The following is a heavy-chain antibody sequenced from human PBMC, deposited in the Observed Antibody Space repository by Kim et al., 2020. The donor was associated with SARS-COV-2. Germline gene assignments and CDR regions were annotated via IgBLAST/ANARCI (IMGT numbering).Heavy chain of an antibody. Sequence: GGSLRLSCVASGITSNTDSMSWVRQAPGKGLEWVSTISGNSGTTKYAGSVKGRFTISRDNSKNPLYLQMNSLRAEDTAIYYCANEPDYTNYALAYWGQGTLVTVSS. D-gene: IGHD3-3*01. CDR3: ANEPDYTNYALAY. CDR1: GITSNTDS. V-gene: IGHV3-23*01. J-gene: IGHJ4*02. CDR2: ISGNSGTT.